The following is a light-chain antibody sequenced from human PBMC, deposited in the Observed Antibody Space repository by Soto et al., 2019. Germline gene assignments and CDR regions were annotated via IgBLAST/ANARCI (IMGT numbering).Light chain of an antibody. V-gene: IGKV1-6*01. J-gene: IGKJ2*01. CDR2: GAS. Sequence: AVPMTQSPSSLSASVGDRVTITCRASQGIRKDLGWYQQKPGKAPKVLIYGASKLHSGVPTRFSGSGSGTEFTLTISNLQPEDVATYYCLQDYNYPQASFGQGTKVEMK. CDR3: LQDYNYPQAS. CDR1: QGIRKD.